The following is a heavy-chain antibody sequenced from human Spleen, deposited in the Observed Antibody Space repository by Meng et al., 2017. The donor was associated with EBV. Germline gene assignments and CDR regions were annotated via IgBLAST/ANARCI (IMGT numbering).Heavy chain of an antibody. D-gene: IGHD5-18*01. CDR2: INYLGGT. V-gene: IGHV4-59*01. J-gene: IGHJ4*02. CDR3: ARATPGYSYGYTDS. Sequence: QVQLQESGPGLVNPSETLSLTCTVSGGSIRSYYWSWIRQPPGKGLEWIGYINYLGGTNYNPSLKSRVTISVATSKNQLSLTLTSVTGADTAVYYCARATPGYSYGYTDSWGQGILVTVSS. CDR1: GGSIRSYY.